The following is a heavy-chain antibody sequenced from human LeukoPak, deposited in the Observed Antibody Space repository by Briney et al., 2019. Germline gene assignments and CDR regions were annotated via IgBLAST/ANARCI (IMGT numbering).Heavy chain of an antibody. CDR3: ASPHDSSGND. CDR1: GISFSSYW. J-gene: IGHJ4*02. CDR2: IKYDGTHK. D-gene: IGHD3-22*01. V-gene: IGHV3-7*01. Sequence: PGGSLRLSCVASGISFSSYWMAWVRQAPGKGLEWVANIKYDGTHKFYADSVEGRFTISRDNAKNSLFLEMNSLTADDTAVYFCASPHDSSGNDWGQGTLVTVSS.